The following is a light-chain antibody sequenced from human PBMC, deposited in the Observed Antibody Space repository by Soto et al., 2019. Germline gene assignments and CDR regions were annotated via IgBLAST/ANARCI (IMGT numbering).Light chain of an antibody. J-gene: IGKJ3*01. Sequence: EIVLTQSPATLSLSPGERATLSCRASQSVSSFLAWYQQKPGQAPRLLIYDASNRATGIPARFSGSGSGTDVTVTISSLEPEEFAVYFCQQHRTVGPGTKVDIK. CDR3: QQHRT. CDR2: DAS. V-gene: IGKV3-11*01. CDR1: QSVSSF.